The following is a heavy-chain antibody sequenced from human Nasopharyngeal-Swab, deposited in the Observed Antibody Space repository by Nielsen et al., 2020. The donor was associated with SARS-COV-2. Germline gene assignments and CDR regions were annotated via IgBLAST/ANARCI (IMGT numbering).Heavy chain of an antibody. V-gene: IGHV3-23*01. J-gene: IGHJ4*02. CDR2: ISGSVGRT. CDR1: GFTFRSNA. CDR3: ARGAAAGSYY. D-gene: IGHD6-13*01. Sequence: GGSLRPSCAAFGFTFRSNAMTWVRQAPGKGLEWVSAISGSVGRTYYADSVKGRFTISRDNSKNTLYLQMNSLRAEDTAVYYCARGAAAGSYYCGQGTLVTVSS.